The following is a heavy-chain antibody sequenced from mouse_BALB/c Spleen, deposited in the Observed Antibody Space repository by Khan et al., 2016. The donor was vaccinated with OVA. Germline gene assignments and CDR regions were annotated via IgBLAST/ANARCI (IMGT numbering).Heavy chain of an antibody. D-gene: IGHD2-4*01. Sequence: EVKLEVSGPGLVKPSQSLSLTCTVTGYSITSDYAWNWIRHFPGNKLEWMGYISYSGSTSYNPSLKSRISITRDTSKNQFFLQLSSVTTEDTATYYCARSRGYDYDAWFAFWGQGTLVTVSA. CDR3: ARSRGYDYDAWFAF. J-gene: IGHJ3*01. CDR2: ISYSGST. V-gene: IGHV3-2*02. CDR1: GYSITSDYA.